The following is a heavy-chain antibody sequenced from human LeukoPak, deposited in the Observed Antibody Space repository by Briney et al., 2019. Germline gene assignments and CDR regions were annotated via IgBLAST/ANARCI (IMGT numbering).Heavy chain of an antibody. CDR1: GGTFSSYA. J-gene: IGHJ5*02. CDR3: ARDGSGSGANKEWFDA. Sequence: SVKVSCKASGGTFSSYAISWVRQAPGQGLEWMGWINPNSGGTNYAQKFQGRVTMTRDTSISTAYMELSRLRSDDTAVYYCARDGSGSGANKEWFDAWGQGTLVTVSS. V-gene: IGHV1-2*02. CDR2: INPNSGGT. D-gene: IGHD1-26*01.